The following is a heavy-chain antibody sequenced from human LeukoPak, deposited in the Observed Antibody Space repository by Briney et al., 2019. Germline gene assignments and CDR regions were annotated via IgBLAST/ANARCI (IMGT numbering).Heavy chain of an antibody. J-gene: IGHJ5*02. CDR2: ISAYNGNT. CDR3: ARVRNYYGSGNNWFDP. Sequence: ASVKVSCQASGYTLTSQCKRWVRQPPGPGLEGRGWISAYNGNTNYAQRLQGRVTMTTDTSTSTAYMEWRSLRSDDAAVYYCARVRNYYGSGNNWFDPWGQGTLVTVSS. CDR1: GYTLTSQC. D-gene: IGHD3-10*01. V-gene: IGHV1-18*01.